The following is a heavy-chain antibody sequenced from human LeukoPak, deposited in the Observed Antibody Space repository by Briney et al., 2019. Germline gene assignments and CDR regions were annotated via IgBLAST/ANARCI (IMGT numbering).Heavy chain of an antibody. D-gene: IGHD6-13*01. J-gene: IGHJ4*02. V-gene: IGHV4-34*01. Sequence: SETLSLTCAVYGGSFSGYYWSWIRQPPGKGLEWIGEINHSGSTNYNPSLKSRVTISVDTSKNQFSLKLSSVTAADTAVYYCARRGSWYGFYWGQGTLVTVSS. CDR3: ARRGSWYGFY. CDR2: INHSGST. CDR1: GGSFSGYY.